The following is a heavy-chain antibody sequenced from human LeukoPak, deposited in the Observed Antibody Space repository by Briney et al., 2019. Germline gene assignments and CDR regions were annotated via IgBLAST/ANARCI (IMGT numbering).Heavy chain of an antibody. CDR3: ARGNAVIPAALDY. D-gene: IGHD2-2*01. J-gene: IGHJ4*02. CDR1: GHTFTDYC. V-gene: IGHV1-2*02. CDR2: INPNSGGT. Sequence: ASVKVSCKSSGHTFTDYCMHWVRQAPGQGLEWMRWINPNSGGTNYVQKFQGRVTMTRDTSISTAYMELSSLRSDDTAVYYCARGNAVIPAALDYWGQGTLVTVSS.